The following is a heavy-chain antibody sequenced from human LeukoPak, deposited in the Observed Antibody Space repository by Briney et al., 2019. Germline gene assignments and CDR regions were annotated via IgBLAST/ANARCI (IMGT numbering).Heavy chain of an antibody. CDR1: GXSITTYY. CDR2: VYYSGST. J-gene: IGHJ4*02. D-gene: IGHD6-19*01. CDR3: ARSEWYSSGWYFYFDY. Sequence: PSETLSLTCTVSGXSITTYYWSWIRQPPGKGLEWIGYVYYSGSTNYNTSLKSRVTISIDPPKNPLSLNLSSVTAADTAVYDCARSEWYSSGWYFYFDYWGQGTLVTVSS. V-gene: IGHV4-59*01.